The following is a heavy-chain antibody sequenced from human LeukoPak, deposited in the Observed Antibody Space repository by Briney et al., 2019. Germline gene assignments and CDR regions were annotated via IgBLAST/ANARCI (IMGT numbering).Heavy chain of an antibody. Sequence: ASVKVSCKASGYTFTSYYMHWVRQAPGQGLEWMGIINPSGGSTSYAQKFQGRVTMTRDTSISTAYMELSRLRSDDTAVYYCARGSVTMVRGVIRVLDYWGQGTLVTVSS. CDR3: ARGSVTMVRGVIRVLDY. V-gene: IGHV1-46*01. D-gene: IGHD3-10*01. CDR2: INPSGGST. J-gene: IGHJ4*02. CDR1: GYTFTSYY.